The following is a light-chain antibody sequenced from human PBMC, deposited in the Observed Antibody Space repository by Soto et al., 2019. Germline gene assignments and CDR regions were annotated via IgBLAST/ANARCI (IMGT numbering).Light chain of an antibody. CDR2: LEGSGSY. Sequence: QLVLTQSSSASASLGSSVKLTCTLSSGHSSYIIAWHQQQPGKAPRYLMKLEGSGSYNKGSGVPDRFSGSSSGADRYLTISNLQFEDEADYYCETGDSNTWVFGGGTKVTVL. V-gene: IGLV4-60*02. CDR3: ETGDSNTWV. CDR1: SGHSSYI. J-gene: IGLJ3*02.